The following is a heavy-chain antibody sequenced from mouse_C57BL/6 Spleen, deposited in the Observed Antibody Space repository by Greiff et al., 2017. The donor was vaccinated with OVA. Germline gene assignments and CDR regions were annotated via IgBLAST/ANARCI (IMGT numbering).Heavy chain of an antibody. CDR1: GYTFTSYW. J-gene: IGHJ2*01. V-gene: IGHV1-53*01. CDR2: INPSNGGT. CDR3: ARDDGSNFAY. D-gene: IGHD1-1*01. Sequence: VQLQQSGAELAKPGASVKLSCKASGYTFTSYWMHWVKQRPGQGLEWIGNINPSNGGTKYNEKFKSKATLTEDKSSSTAYMQLSSLTSEDSAVYYCARDDGSNFAYWGQGTTLTVSS.